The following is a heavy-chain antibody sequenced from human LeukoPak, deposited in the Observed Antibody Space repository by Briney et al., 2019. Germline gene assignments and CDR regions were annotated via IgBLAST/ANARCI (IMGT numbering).Heavy chain of an antibody. CDR2: SSYSGST. V-gene: IGHV4-59*02. CDR3: ARHRDSAYETFAY. CDR1: GGSVSRYY. Sequence: SETLSLTCTVSGGSVSRYYWSWIRQPPGKGLEWIGYSSYSGSTNYNPSLKSRVTISVDTSKNQFSLKLTSVTAADTALYYCARHRDSAYETFAYWGQGTLVTASS. J-gene: IGHJ4*02. D-gene: IGHD5-12*01.